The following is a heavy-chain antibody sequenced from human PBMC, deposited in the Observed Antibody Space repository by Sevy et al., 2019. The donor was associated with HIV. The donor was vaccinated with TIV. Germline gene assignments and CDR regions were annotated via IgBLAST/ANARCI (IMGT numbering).Heavy chain of an antibody. J-gene: IGHJ5*02. CDR2: ISAYNSNK. CDR1: GYSFGSYG. V-gene: IGHV1-18*01. CDR3: ARCLGGLRPWEYNWFDP. Sequence: ASVKVSCKAAGYSFGSYGISWVRQAPGQGLEWMGWISAYNSNKKYAQKFQDRVTMTKDTSTSTAYMELMSLRSDDTAVYFCARCLGGLRPWEYNWFDPWGQGTLVTVSS. D-gene: IGHD3-10*01.